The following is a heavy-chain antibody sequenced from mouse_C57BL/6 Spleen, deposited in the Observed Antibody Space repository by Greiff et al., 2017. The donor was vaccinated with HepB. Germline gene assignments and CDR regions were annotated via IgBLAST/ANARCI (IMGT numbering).Heavy chain of an antibody. Sequence: EVQGVESGEGLVKPGGSLKLSCAASGFTFSSYAMSWVRQTPEKRLEWVAYISSGGDYIYYADTVKGRFTISRDNARNTLYLQMSSLKSEDTAMYYCTRADGYYEWFAYWGQGTLVTVSA. CDR3: TRADGYYEWFAY. CDR2: ISSGGDYI. J-gene: IGHJ3*01. V-gene: IGHV5-9-1*02. CDR1: GFTFSSYA. D-gene: IGHD2-3*01.